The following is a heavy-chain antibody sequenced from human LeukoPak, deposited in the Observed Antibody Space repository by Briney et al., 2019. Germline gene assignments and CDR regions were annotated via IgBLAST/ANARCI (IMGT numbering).Heavy chain of an antibody. D-gene: IGHD2-15*01. J-gene: IGHJ6*02. CDR3: GVVVAATHYYYGMDV. CDR2: IDYSGRI. CDR1: GGSISSSSLY. Sequence: KPSETLSLICTVSGGSISSSSLYWDWIRQAPGKGLEWIGSIDYSGRIYYNPSLKSRVTMSVDSSKNQFPLKLRSVTAADTAVYYCGVVVAATHYYYGMDVWGQGTTVTVSS. V-gene: IGHV4-39*01.